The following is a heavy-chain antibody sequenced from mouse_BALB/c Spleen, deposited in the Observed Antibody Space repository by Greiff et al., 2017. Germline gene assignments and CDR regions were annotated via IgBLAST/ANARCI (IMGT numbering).Heavy chain of an antibody. J-gene: IGHJ1*01. V-gene: IGHV3-8*02. D-gene: IGHD2-14*01. CDR1: GDSITSGY. CDR2: ISYSGST. Sequence: EVKLMESGPSLVKPSQTLSLTCSVTGDSITSGYWNWIRKFPGNKLEYMGYISYSGSTYYNPSLKSRISITRDTSKNQYYLQLNSVTTEDTATYYCARRGYYRSSYWYFDVWGAGTTVTVSS. CDR3: ARRGYYRSSYWYFDV.